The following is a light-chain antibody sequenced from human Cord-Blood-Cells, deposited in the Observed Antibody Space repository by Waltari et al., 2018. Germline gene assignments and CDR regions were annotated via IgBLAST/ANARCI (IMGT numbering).Light chain of an antibody. V-gene: IGKV3-11*01. Sequence: EIVLTQSPATLSLSPGERATLSCRASQSVSSYLAWYQQKPGQAPRLLMYDASNRATGIPARFSGSGSGTYFTLTISSLEPEDFAVYYCQQRSNWPPLTFGGGTKVEIK. CDR1: QSVSSY. CDR3: QQRSNWPPLT. CDR2: DAS. J-gene: IGKJ4*01.